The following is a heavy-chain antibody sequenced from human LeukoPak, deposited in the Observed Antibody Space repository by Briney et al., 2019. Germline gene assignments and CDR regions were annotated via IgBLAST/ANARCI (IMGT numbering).Heavy chain of an antibody. J-gene: IGHJ4*01. V-gene: IGHV3-66*01. CDR2: IYSGGST. CDR3: ATGRWYRD. Sequence: PGGSLRLSCVVSGFNVSSNYMTWVCQAPGKGLEWVSVIYSGGSTYYGDSVKGRFIISRDNSKNTLYLQMNSLRAEDTAVYYCATGRWYRDWGQGTLVTVSS. D-gene: IGHD2-15*01. CDR1: GFNVSSNY.